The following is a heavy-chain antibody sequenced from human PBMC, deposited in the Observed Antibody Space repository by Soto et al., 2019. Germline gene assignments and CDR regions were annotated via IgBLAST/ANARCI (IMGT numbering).Heavy chain of an antibody. V-gene: IGHV4-59*08. CDR2: IYYSGST. D-gene: IGHD3-22*01. Sequence: SETLSLTCTVSGGSISSYYWSWIRQPPGKGLEWIGYIYYSGSTNYNPSLKSRVTISVDTSKNQFSLKLSSVTAADTAVYYCASLNYYDSSGYLNWGQGTLVTVSS. J-gene: IGHJ4*02. CDR1: GGSISSYY. CDR3: ASLNYYDSSGYLN.